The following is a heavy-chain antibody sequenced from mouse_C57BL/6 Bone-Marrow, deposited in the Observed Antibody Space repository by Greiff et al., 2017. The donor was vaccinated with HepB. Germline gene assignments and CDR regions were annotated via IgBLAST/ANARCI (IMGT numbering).Heavy chain of an antibody. J-gene: IGHJ1*01. Sequence: EVQLVESGGGLVQPKGSLKLSCAASGFTFNTYAMHWVRQAPGKGLEWVARIRSKSSNYATYYADSVKDRFTISRDESQSMIYLQMNNLKTEDTAMDYCVRAPYYCGSSYVGCWYVDVWGAGTTVTVSS. CDR1: GFTFNTYA. CDR3: VRAPYYCGSSYVGCWYVDV. CDR2: IRSKSSNYAT. V-gene: IGHV10-3*01. D-gene: IGHD1-1*01.